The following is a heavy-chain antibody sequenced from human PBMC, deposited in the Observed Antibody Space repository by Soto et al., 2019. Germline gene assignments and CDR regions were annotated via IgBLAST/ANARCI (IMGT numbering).Heavy chain of an antibody. CDR3: ARGGGGGLFEH. J-gene: IGHJ4*02. Sequence: PGGSLRLSCPTSGFPFSYYYMSCIRQAPGKGLEWLSHISPKSTYRNYADSVKGRFTISRDNTKSSLFLQMNSLGVEDTAVYYCARGGGGGLFEHWGQGVLVTVSS. CDR1: GFPFSYYY. CDR2: ISPKSTYR. V-gene: IGHV3-11*06. D-gene: IGHD2-21*01.